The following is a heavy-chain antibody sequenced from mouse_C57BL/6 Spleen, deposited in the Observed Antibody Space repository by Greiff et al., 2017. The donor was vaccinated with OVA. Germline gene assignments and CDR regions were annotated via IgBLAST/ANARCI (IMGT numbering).Heavy chain of an antibody. CDR1: GYTITDYE. CDR3: TRGHYDYGGLFDY. V-gene: IGHV1-15*01. Sequence: QVQLKQSGAELVRPGASVTLSCKASGYTITDYEMHWVKQTPVHGLEWIGAIDPETGGTAYNQKFKGKAILTADKSSSTAYMELRSLTSEDSAVYYCTRGHYDYGGLFDYWGQGTTLTVSS. J-gene: IGHJ2*01. D-gene: IGHD2-4*01. CDR2: IDPETGGT.